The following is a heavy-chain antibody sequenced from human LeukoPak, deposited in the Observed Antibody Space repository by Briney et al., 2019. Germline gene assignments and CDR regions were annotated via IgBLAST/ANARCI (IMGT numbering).Heavy chain of an antibody. CDR3: TRGYSGNDRYAFDI. D-gene: IGHD1-26*01. V-gene: IGHV3-72*01. Sequence: GGSLRLSCEASEFTLSDHYMDWVRQAPGKGLEWVGRTGNRANSDTTEYAASVKGRFTISRDDSKNSLYLQMNGLKTEDTAVYYCTRGYSGNDRYAFDIWGQGTMVTVSS. J-gene: IGHJ3*02. CDR2: TGNRANSDTT. CDR1: EFTLSDHY.